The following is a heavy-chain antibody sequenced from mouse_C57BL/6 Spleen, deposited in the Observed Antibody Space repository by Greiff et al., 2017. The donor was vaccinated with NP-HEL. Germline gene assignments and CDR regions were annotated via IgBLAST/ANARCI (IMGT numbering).Heavy chain of an antibody. V-gene: IGHV2-2*01. Sequence: QVQLKESGPGLVQPSQSLSITCTVSGFSLTSYGVHWVRQSPGKGLEWLGVIWSGGSTDYNAAFISRLSISKDNSKSQVFFKMNSLQADDTAIYYCDRTYDYEYFDVWGTGTTVTVSS. J-gene: IGHJ1*03. CDR3: DRTYDYEYFDV. CDR1: GFSLTSYG. CDR2: IWSGGST. D-gene: IGHD2-4*01.